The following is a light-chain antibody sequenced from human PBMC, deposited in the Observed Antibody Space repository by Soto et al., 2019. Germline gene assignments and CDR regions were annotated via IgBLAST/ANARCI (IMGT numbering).Light chain of an antibody. J-gene: IGKJ1*01. CDR3: QQRSNWAPGA. Sequence: EIVLTQSPATLSLSPGERATLSCRASQSVSSYLAWYQHKPGQAPRLLIYDASNRATGIPARFSGSGSWTDFTPTTSSPVPNACADYYCQQRSNWAPGAFGQGTMVYSK. CDR2: DAS. CDR1: QSVSSY. V-gene: IGKV3-11*01.